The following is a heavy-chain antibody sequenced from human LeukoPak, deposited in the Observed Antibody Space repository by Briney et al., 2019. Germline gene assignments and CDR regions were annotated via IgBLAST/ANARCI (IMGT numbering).Heavy chain of an antibody. CDR1: GGXISSTSYY. D-gene: IGHD3-22*01. J-gene: IGHJ3*02. Sequence: SETLSLTCTVSGGXISSTSYYWDWIRQPPGTGLEWIGSIYYSGTTYYDQSFKSRVTVSLDTSKNQFSLRLSSVTAADTALYYCARHHYYDSTGREPAFDIWGQGTMVTVSS. V-gene: IGHV4-39*01. CDR3: ARHHYYDSTGREPAFDI. CDR2: IYYSGTT.